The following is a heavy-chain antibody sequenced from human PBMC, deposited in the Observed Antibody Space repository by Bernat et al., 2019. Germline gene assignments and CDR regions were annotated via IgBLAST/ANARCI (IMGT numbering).Heavy chain of an antibody. V-gene: IGHV3-15*07. J-gene: IGHJ4*02. D-gene: IGHD5-12*01. CDR3: TALPDSGWIDY. CDR2: IKSKTDGGTT. CDR1: GFTFSNAW. Sequence: EVQLVESGGGLVKPGGSLRLSCAASGFTFSNAWMNWVRQAPGKGLEWVGRIKSKTDGGTTDYAAPVKGRFTISRDDSKNTLYLQMNSLKTEDTTVYYCTALPDSGWIDYWGQGTLVTVSS.